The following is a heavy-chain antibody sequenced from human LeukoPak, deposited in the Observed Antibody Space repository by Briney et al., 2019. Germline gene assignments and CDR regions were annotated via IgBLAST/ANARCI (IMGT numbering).Heavy chain of an antibody. CDR3: ARASIAVAAGLQY. CDR2: IYSGGST. D-gene: IGHD6-19*01. Sequence: TGGSLRLSCAASGFTVSSNYMSWVRQAPGKGLEWVSVIYSGGSTYYADSVKGRFTISRDNAKNSMYLQMNSLRAEDTAVYYCARASIAVAAGLQYWGQGTLVTVSS. V-gene: IGHV3-66*01. CDR1: GFTVSSNY. J-gene: IGHJ4*02.